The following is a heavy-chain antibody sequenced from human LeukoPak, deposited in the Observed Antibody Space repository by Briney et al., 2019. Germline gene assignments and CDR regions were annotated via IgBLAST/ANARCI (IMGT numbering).Heavy chain of an antibody. CDR3: ARIASGTNFDY. CDR2: IDWDDDK. CDR1: GFSLSTSGMR. D-gene: IGHD1-1*01. J-gene: IGHJ4*02. Sequence: SGPTLVNPTQTLTLTCTFSGFSLSTSGMRVGWIRQPPGKALEWLARIDWDDDKFYSTSLKTRLTISKDTSKNQVVLTLTNVDPVDTARYFCARIASGTNFDYWGQGTLVTVSS. V-gene: IGHV2-70*04.